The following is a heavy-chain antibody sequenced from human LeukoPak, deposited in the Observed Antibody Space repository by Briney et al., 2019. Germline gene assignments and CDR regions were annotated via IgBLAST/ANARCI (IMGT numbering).Heavy chain of an antibody. CDR3: ARGATISETGYFDY. CDR1: GGSFSTYY. V-gene: IGHV4-34*01. D-gene: IGHD1-1*01. CDR2: INHRGDT. J-gene: IGHJ4*03. Sequence: SETLSLTCAVYGGSFSTYYWCWIRQSPGKGLEWIAEINHRGDTNYNPSVKSRVTISVDTSKNQFSLKVNSLTAADTAVYYCARGATISETGYFDYWGQGTLVTVSS.